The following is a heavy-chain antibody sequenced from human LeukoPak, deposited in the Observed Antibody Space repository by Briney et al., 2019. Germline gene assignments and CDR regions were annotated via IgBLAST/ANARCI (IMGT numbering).Heavy chain of an antibody. CDR3: ARHRLDIVVVPAAIRDYYYYYGMDV. Sequence: SETLSLTCTVSGGSISSYYWSWIRQPPGKGLEWIGYIYYSGSTNYNPSLKSRVTISVDTSKNQFSLKLSSVTAADTAVYYCARHRLDIVVVPAAIRDYYYYYGMDVWGQGTTVTVSS. J-gene: IGHJ6*02. D-gene: IGHD2-2*02. V-gene: IGHV4-59*08. CDR2: IYYSGST. CDR1: GGSISSYY.